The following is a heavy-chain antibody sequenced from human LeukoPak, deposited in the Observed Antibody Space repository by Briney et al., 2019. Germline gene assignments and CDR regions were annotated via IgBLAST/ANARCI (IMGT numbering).Heavy chain of an antibody. Sequence: ASVKVSCKAAGYSFTSYGISWVRQDPGQGLEWMGWISAYNGNTNYAQKLQGRVTMTTDTSTSTAYMELRSLRSDDTAVYYCARREQWLVGDDYWGQGTLLTVSS. CDR1: GYSFTSYG. CDR2: ISAYNGNT. CDR3: ARREQWLVGDDY. V-gene: IGHV1-18*01. D-gene: IGHD6-19*01. J-gene: IGHJ4*02.